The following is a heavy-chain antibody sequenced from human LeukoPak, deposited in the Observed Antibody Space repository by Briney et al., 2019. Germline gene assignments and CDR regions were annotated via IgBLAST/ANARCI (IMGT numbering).Heavy chain of an antibody. J-gene: IGHJ3*02. Sequence: SETLSLTCTVSGGSISSFYWSWIRQPAGKGLEWIGRIYTSGSTNYNPSLKSRVTMSVDTSKNQFSLKLSSVTAADTAVYYCARDKYYYDSSGYGFDIWGQGTMVTVSS. CDR2: IYTSGST. CDR1: GGSISSFY. CDR3: ARDKYYYDSSGYGFDI. V-gene: IGHV4-4*07. D-gene: IGHD3-22*01.